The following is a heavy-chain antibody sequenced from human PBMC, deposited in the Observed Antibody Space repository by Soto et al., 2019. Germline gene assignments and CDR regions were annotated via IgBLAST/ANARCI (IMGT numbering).Heavy chain of an antibody. J-gene: IGHJ4*02. CDR1: GFTFRHYG. D-gene: IGHD3-10*01. CDR3: AKDISGSYSIDY. CDR2: ISWDGTKK. V-gene: IGHV3-30-3*02. Sequence: QVQLVESGGGAVQPGGSLRLSCAASGFTFRHYGMHWVRQAPGKGLEWVTVISWDGTKKDYEDPVKGRFSISRDNSKNALYLQMHGLRAEDTAVYYCAKDISGSYSIDYWGQGTLVTVSS.